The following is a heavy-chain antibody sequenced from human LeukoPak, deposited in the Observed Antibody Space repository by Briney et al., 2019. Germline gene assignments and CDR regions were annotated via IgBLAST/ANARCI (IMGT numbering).Heavy chain of an antibody. Sequence: GGSLRLSCAASGFTFSSYAMSWVRQAPRTGLEWVSLIYSGGSTYYADSVKGRFTISRDNSKNTLYLQMKSRRAEDTAVYYCARLYYDILTGYGWFDPWGQGTLVTVSS. CDR3: ARLYYDILTGYGWFDP. CDR2: IYSGGST. D-gene: IGHD3-9*01. J-gene: IGHJ5*02. V-gene: IGHV3-53*01. CDR1: GFTFSSYA.